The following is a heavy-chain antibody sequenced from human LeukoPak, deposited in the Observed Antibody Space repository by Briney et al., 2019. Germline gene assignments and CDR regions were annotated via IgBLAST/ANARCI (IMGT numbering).Heavy chain of an antibody. CDR3: ARGLWGNWNHDF. CDR2: INLGNGKT. D-gene: IGHD1-1*01. V-gene: IGHV1-3*01. CDR1: GYTFTSYA. J-gene: IGHJ4*02. Sequence: ASVKVSCKASGYTFTSYAMHWVRQAPGQRLEWMGWINLGNGKTKYSQNFQDRVTITRDTSASTASMELSSLRSEDTAVYYCARGLWGNWNHDFWGQGTLVTVSS.